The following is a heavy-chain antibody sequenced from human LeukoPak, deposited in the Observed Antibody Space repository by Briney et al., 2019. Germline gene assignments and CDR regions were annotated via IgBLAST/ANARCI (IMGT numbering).Heavy chain of an antibody. CDR1: GFTFSSYA. CDR2: ISGSGGST. Sequence: PGGSLRLSCAASGFTFSSYAMGWVRQAPGKGLEWASAISGSGGSTYYADSVKGRFTISRDNSKNTLYLQMNSLRAEDTAVYYCAKDHRSSWRAFDYWGQGTLVTVSS. J-gene: IGHJ4*02. CDR3: AKDHRSSWRAFDY. D-gene: IGHD6-13*01. V-gene: IGHV3-23*01.